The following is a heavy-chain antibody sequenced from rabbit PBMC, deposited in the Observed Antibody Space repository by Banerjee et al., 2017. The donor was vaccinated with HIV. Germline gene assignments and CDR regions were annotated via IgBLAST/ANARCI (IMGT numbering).Heavy chain of an antibody. Sequence: QSLEESGGDLVKPGASLTLTCTASGADFSSGYWICWVRQAPGKGLELIACIGTGSGNTYYASWAKGRFTISKTSSTTVTLQMTSLTAADTATYFCARDPTYAHNSDYYVGDYFNLWGPGTLVTVS. D-gene: IGHD1-1*01. CDR3: ARDPTYAHNSDYYVGDYFNL. V-gene: IGHV1S40*01. CDR1: GADFSSGYW. J-gene: IGHJ4*01. CDR2: IGTGSGNT.